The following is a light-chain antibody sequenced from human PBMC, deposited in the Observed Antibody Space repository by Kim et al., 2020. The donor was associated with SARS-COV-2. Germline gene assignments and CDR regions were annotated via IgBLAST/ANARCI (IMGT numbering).Light chain of an antibody. J-gene: IGLJ2*01. CDR3: SSYTSSCSPVV. Sequence: QSALTQPASVSGSPGQSITISCTGTSSDVGGYNYVSWYQLHPGKAPKLMIYDVSNRPSGVSNRFSGSKSGNTASLTISGLQAEDEADYYCSSYTSSCSPVVFGGRTQLTVL. V-gene: IGLV2-14*03. CDR1: SSDVGGYNY. CDR2: DVS.